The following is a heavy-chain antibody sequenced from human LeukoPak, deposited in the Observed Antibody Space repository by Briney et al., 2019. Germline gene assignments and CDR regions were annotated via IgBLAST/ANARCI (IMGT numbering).Heavy chain of an antibody. Sequence: PGGSLRLSCAASGFSFRTYAMHWVRQALGKGLEWVAFIQYDGSNKYYADSVKGRFTISRDNSKNTLYLQMNSLRAEDTALYYCAKGDSSWGQGTLVTVSS. V-gene: IGHV3-30*02. CDR2: IQYDGSNK. CDR1: GFSFRTYA. CDR3: AKGDSS. J-gene: IGHJ5*02.